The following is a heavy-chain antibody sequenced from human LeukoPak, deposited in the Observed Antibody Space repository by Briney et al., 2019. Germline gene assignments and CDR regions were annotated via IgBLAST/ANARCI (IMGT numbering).Heavy chain of an antibody. V-gene: IGHV4-59*01. J-gene: IGHJ5*02. CDR3: AREYCSSTSCYAGVWFDP. CDR2: IYYSGST. D-gene: IGHD2-2*01. CDR1: GGSISSYY. Sequence: ASETLSLTCTVSGGSISSYYWSWIRQPPGKGLEWIGYIYYSGSTNYNPSLKSRVTISVDTSKNQFSLKLSSVTAADTAVYYCAREYCSSTSCYAGVWFDPWGQGTLVTVSS.